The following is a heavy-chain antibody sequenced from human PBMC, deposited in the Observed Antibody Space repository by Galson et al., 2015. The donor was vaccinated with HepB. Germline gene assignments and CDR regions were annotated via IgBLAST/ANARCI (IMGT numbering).Heavy chain of an antibody. CDR3: ARDEGAGPVRY. J-gene: IGHJ4*02. D-gene: IGHD6-19*01. Sequence: SLRLSCAASGFTFSSYSMNWVRQAPGKGLEWVSSISSSSSYIYYADSVKGRFTISRDNAKNSLYLQMNSLRAEDTAVYYCARDEGAGPVRYWGQGTLVTVSS. V-gene: IGHV3-21*01. CDR2: ISSSSSYI. CDR1: GFTFSSYS.